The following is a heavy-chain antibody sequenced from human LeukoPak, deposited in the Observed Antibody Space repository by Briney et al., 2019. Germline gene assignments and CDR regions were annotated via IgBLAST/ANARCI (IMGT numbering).Heavy chain of an antibody. J-gene: IGHJ4*02. CDR2: IYSGGNT. CDR3: ARDPGGNYFDF. Sequence: GSIISNTDYLSCVRQAPGKGLEWVSVIYSGGNTYYADSVKGRFTISRDNSKNTLYLQMNSLRAEDTAVYYCARDPGGNYFDFWGRGTLVTVSS. D-gene: IGHD1-1*01. CDR1: GSIISNTDY. V-gene: IGHV3-53*01.